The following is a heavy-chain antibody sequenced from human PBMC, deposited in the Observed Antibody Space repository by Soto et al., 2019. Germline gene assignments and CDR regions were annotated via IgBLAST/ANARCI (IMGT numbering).Heavy chain of an antibody. CDR3: ARLPKGSLVTA. V-gene: IGHV3-48*02. D-gene: IGHD2-21*02. Sequence: LVESGGGLVHPGESLRLSCEGSGFSFSDHGMNWVRQAPGKGLQWISYISSNGDITYYADSVKGRFTVSRDNANNALFLQMNSLRDDDTATYYCARLPKGSLVTAWGQGARVTVSS. J-gene: IGHJ4*02. CDR1: GFSFSDHG. CDR2: ISSNGDIT.